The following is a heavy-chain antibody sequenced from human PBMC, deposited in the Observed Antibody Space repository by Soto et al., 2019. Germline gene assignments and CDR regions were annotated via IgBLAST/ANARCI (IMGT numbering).Heavy chain of an antibody. CDR1: GGSFSGYY. Sequence: TSETLSLTCAVYGGSFSGYYWSWIRQPPGKGLEWIGEINHSGSTNYNPSLKSRVTISVDTSKNQFSLKLSSVTAADTAVYYSGREFRGGYYSDSSGPKYYGMDVWGQGTTVTVSS. CDR3: GREFRGGYYSDSSGPKYYGMDV. D-gene: IGHD3-22*01. V-gene: IGHV4-34*01. CDR2: INHSGST. J-gene: IGHJ6*02.